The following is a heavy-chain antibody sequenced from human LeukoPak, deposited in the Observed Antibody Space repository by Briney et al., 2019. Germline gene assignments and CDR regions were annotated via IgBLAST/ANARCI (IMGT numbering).Heavy chain of an antibody. J-gene: IGHJ5*02. CDR1: GGTFSSYA. Sequence: SVKVSCKASGGTFSSYAISWVRQAPGQGLEWMGGIIPIFGTANYAQKFQGRVTITADKSTSTAYMELSSLRSEDTAVYYCARERTLRDWFDPWGQGTLVTDSS. V-gene: IGHV1-69*06. CDR2: IIPIFGTA. D-gene: IGHD2-2*01. CDR3: ARERTLRDWFDP.